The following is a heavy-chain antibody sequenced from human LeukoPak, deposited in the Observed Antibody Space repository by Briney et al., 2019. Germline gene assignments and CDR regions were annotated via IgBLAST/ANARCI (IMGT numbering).Heavy chain of an antibody. CDR3: ARGLRVATNH. V-gene: IGHV1-18*01. CDR1: GYTFISYG. J-gene: IGHJ5*02. CDR2: ISAYNGNT. D-gene: IGHD5-12*01. Sequence: ASVRVSCKASGYTFISYGISWVRQAAGQGLEWMGWISAYNGNTNYAQKLQGRVTMTRNTSISTAYMELSSLRSEDTAVYYCARGLRVATNHWGQGTLVTVSS.